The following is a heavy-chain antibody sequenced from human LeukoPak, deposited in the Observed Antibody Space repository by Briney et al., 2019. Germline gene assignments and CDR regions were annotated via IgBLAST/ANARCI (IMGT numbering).Heavy chain of an antibody. CDR1: GFTFSRYW. CDR2: IKTDGSTT. CDR3: ATDTFGPNDC. J-gene: IGHJ4*02. Sequence: GGSLRLSCAASGFTFSRYWMHWARQAPGKGLVRVSNIKTDGSTTNYADSVKGRFTISRDNAKNTLYLQMNGLRAEDTAVYYCATDTFGPNDCWGQGTLVTVSS. D-gene: IGHD3-16*01. V-gene: IGHV3-74*01.